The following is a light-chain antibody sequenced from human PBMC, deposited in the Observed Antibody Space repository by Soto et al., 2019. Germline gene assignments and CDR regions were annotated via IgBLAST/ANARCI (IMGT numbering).Light chain of an antibody. CDR3: QQYNSYLLT. Sequence: DIQMTQSPSTLSASVGDRVTNTCRASQSISSWLAWYQQKPGKDPKLLIYKASSLESGVPSRFSGSGSGTEFTLTISSLQPDDFATYYCQQYNSYLLTFGGGTKVEIK. J-gene: IGKJ4*01. CDR1: QSISSW. V-gene: IGKV1-5*03. CDR2: KAS.